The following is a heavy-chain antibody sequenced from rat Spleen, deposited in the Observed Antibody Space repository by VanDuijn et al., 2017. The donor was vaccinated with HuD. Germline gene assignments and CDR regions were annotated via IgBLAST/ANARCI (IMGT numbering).Heavy chain of an antibody. CDR2: TWTGGST. D-gene: IGHD1-11*01. J-gene: IGHJ2*01. V-gene: IGHV2-30*01. CDR3: SRVPPRDDDNYYDGGYGLDY. Sequence: QMQLKESGPASVQTSYNLSLSSTVSAFSLTTCNFHRVRQPTGTDLEGLAITWTGGSTAYNSALKSRLSIRRDTSKNPVFLKMNSLQTEDASSYVCSRVPPRDDDNYYDGGYGLDYWGQGFMVTVSS. CDR1: AFSLTTCN.